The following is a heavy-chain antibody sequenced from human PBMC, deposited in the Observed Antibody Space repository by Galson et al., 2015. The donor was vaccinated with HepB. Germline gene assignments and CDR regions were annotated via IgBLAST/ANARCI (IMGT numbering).Heavy chain of an antibody. J-gene: IGHJ5*02. CDR3: ARDGAVPAANRFDP. D-gene: IGHD2-2*01. CDR1: GFTFSSYS. V-gene: IGHV3-21*01. CDR2: ISSRSSYI. Sequence: SLRLSCAASGFTFSSYSMNWVRQAPGKGLEWVSSISSRSSYIYYADSVKGRFTISRDNAENSLYLQMNSLRAEDTAVYYCARDGAVPAANRFDPWGQGTLVIVSS.